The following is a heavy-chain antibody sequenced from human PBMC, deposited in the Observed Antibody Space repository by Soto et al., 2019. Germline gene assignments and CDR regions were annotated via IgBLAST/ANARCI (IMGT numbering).Heavy chain of an antibody. CDR1: GFTVSSNY. CDR3: AGGAPYGSGSYYKD. Sequence: EVQMVETGGGLIQPGGSLRLSCADSGFTVSSNYMSWVRQAPGKGLEWVSVIYSGGSTYYADSVKGRFTISRDNYKNTLYLQMNSLGVEDTAVYYCAGGAPYGSGSYYKDWGQGTLVTVSS. V-gene: IGHV3-53*02. CDR2: IYSGGST. J-gene: IGHJ1*01. D-gene: IGHD3-10*01.